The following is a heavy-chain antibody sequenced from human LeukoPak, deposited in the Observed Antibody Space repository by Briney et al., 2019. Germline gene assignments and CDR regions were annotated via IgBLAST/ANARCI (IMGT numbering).Heavy chain of an antibody. Sequence: HSGGSLRLSCAVSGFTFSSYAMSWVRQAPGKGLEWVSIISGSGDTTYYADSVKGRFTISRDISKNTLFLQMNSLTAEDTAVYYRAKCRVDARGWYYFDYWGQGTLVTVSS. CDR3: AKCRVDARGWYYFDY. J-gene: IGHJ4*02. D-gene: IGHD6-19*01. V-gene: IGHV3-23*01. CDR1: GFTFSSYA. CDR2: ISGSGDTT.